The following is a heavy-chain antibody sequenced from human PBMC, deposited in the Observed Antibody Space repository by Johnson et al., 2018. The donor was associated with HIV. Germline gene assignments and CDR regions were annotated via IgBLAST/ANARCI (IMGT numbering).Heavy chain of an antibody. J-gene: IGHJ3*02. D-gene: IGHD3-10*01. CDR2: TDNKGRNT. CDR3: ARASGEWDAFDI. CDR1: GFTFSSYG. V-gene: IGHV3-64*01. Sequence: VQLVESGGGLVKPGGSLRLSCAASGFTFSSYGMHWVRQAPGEGLEYVSGTDNKGRNTYYANSVKGRFTIFRDNSKNTLYLQMGSLRAEDMAVYYCARASGEWDAFDIWGQGTVVTVSS.